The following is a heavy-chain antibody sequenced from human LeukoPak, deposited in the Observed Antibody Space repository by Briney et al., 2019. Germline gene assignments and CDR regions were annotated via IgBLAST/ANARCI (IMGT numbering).Heavy chain of an antibody. Sequence: GGSLRLSCAASGFTFSSYWMHWVRQAPGKGLVWVSRINSDGSSTSYADSVKGRFTISRDNAKNTLYLQMNSLRAEDTAVYYCARESPVYDILTGPYWAYYYGMDVWGQGTTVTVSS. CDR2: INSDGSST. D-gene: IGHD3-9*01. V-gene: IGHV3-74*01. CDR3: ARESPVYDILTGPYWAYYYGMDV. CDR1: GFTFSSYW. J-gene: IGHJ6*02.